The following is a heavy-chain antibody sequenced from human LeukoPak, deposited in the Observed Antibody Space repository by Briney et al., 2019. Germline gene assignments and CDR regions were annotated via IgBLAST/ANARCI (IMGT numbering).Heavy chain of an antibody. CDR1: GGSISSGDYY. V-gene: IGHV4-31*03. J-gene: IGHJ5*02. D-gene: IGHD3-10*01. CDR2: IYYSGST. Sequence: SQTLSLTCTVSGGSISSGDYYWSWIRQHPGKGLEWIGYIYYSGSTYYNPSLKSRVTISVDTSKNQFSLKLSSVTAADTAVYYCARNSGRVLNWFDPWGQGTLVTVSS. CDR3: ARNSGRVLNWFDP.